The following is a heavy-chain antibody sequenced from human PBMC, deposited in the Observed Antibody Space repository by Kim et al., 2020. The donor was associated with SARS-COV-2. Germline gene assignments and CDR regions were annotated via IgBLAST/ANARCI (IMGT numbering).Heavy chain of an antibody. J-gene: IGHJ3*02. Sequence: SETLSLTCTVSGGSISSGGYYWSWIRQHPGKGLEWIGYIYYSGSTYYNPSLKSRVTISVDTSKNQFSLKLSSVTAADTAVYYCARFYGSGSFDAFDIWGQGTMVTVSS. D-gene: IGHD3-10*01. V-gene: IGHV4-31*03. CDR2: IYYSGST. CDR3: ARFYGSGSFDAFDI. CDR1: GGSISSGGYY.